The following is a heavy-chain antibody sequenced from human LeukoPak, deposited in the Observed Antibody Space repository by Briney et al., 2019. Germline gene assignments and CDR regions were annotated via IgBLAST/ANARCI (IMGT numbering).Heavy chain of an antibody. Sequence: SQTLSLTCTVSGGSISSGGYYWSWIRQPPGKGLEWIGSIYHSGSTYYNPSLKSRVTISVDRSKNQFSLKLSSVTAADTAVYYCARNFASTYGSGSYSGGGRYNWFDPWGQGTLVTVSS. J-gene: IGHJ5*02. D-gene: IGHD3-10*01. V-gene: IGHV4-30-2*01. CDR3: ARNFASTYGSGSYSGGGRYNWFDP. CDR1: GGSISSGGYY. CDR2: IYHSGST.